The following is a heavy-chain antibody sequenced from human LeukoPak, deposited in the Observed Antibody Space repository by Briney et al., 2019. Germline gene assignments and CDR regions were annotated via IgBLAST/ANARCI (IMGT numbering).Heavy chain of an antibody. Sequence: PGGSLRLSCTASGFTFSTYTMHWVRQAPGKGLEYVSAISGNGGSTYYANSVKGRFTISRDNSKNTLYLQMGSLRAEDMAVYYCARRKGANFDYWGQGTLVTVSS. V-gene: IGHV3-64*01. CDR1: GFTFSTYT. J-gene: IGHJ4*02. D-gene: IGHD1-26*01. CDR2: ISGNGGST. CDR3: ARRKGANFDY.